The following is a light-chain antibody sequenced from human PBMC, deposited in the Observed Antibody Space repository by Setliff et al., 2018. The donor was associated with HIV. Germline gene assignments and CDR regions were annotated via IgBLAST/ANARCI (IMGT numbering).Light chain of an antibody. CDR2: EVS. CDR1: SSDVGRYNY. CDR3: SAYSGGRILSV. V-gene: IGLV2-14*01. J-gene: IGLJ1*01. Sequence: QSALTQPASVSGSPGQSITISCTGTSSDVGRYNYVSWYQQHPGKAPKVIIYEVSNRPSGVSHRFSGSKSGNTASLTISWLQADDEADYYCSAYSGGRILSVFGTGTKSPS.